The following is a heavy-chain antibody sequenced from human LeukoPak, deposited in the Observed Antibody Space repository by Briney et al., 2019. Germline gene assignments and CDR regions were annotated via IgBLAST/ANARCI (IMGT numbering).Heavy chain of an antibody. J-gene: IGHJ4*02. CDR2: IYYSGST. CDR3: ARADYYGSGSYYFDY. V-gene: IGHV4-61*01. Sequence: SETLSLTCTVSAYSISSGYYWGWIRQPPGKGLEWIGYIYYSGSTNYNPSLKSRVTISVDTSKNQFSLKLSSVTAADTAVYYCARADYYGSGSYYFDYWGQGTLVTVSS. D-gene: IGHD3-10*01. CDR1: AYSISSGYY.